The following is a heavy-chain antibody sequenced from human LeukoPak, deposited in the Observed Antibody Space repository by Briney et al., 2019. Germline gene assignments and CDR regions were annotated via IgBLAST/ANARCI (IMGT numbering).Heavy chain of an antibody. D-gene: IGHD2-2*02. CDR2: ISGDGGST. J-gene: IGHJ4*02. CDR1: GFTFDDYA. Sequence: PGGSLRLSCAASGFTFDDYAMHWVRQAPGKGLEWVSLISGDGGSTYYADSVKGRFTISRDNSKNTLYLQMNSLRAEDTAVYYCAKDHPPYQLLYRALDYWGQGTLVTVSS. CDR3: AKDHPPYQLLYRALDY. V-gene: IGHV3-43*02.